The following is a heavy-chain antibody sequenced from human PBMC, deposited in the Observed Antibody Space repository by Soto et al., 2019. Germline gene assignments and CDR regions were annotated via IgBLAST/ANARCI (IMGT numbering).Heavy chain of an antibody. D-gene: IGHD3-3*01. V-gene: IGHV1-3*01. CDR2: INAGNGNT. Sequence: ASVKVSCKASGYTFTSYAMHWVRQAPGQRLEWMGWINAGNGNTKYSQKFQGRVTITRDTSASTAYTELSSLRSEDTAVYYCARVPPLGPTFDDWGQGTLVTVSS. CDR3: ARVPPLGPTFDD. CDR1: GYTFTSYA. J-gene: IGHJ4*02.